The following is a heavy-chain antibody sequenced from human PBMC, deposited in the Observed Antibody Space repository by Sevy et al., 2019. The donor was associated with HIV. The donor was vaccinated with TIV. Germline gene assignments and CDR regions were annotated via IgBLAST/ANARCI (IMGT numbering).Heavy chain of an antibody. CDR2: ISSRSSYI. V-gene: IGHV3-21*05. D-gene: IGHD3-22*01. CDR1: GFTFSDYD. J-gene: IGHJ4*02. CDR3: ARAVDYYDSGGLYY. Sequence: GGSLRLSCAASGFTFSDYDMNWVRQAPGKGLEWVSFISSRSSYIHYADSLKGRVTISRDNANNSLFLQMNSLRAEDMAVYYCARAVDYYDSGGLYYWGQGALVTVSS.